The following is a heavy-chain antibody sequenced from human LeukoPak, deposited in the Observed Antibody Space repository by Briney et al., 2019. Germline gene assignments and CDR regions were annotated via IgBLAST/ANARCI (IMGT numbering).Heavy chain of an antibody. D-gene: IGHD6-19*01. CDR3: ARVPREGIAVAGDY. V-gene: IGHV3-30-3*01. Sequence: GRSLRLSCAASGFTFSSYAMHWVRQAPGKGLEWVAVISYDGSNKYYADSVKGRFTISRDSSKNTLYLQMNSLRAEDTAVYYCARVPREGIAVAGDYWGQGTLVTVSP. CDR1: GFTFSSYA. CDR2: ISYDGSNK. J-gene: IGHJ4*02.